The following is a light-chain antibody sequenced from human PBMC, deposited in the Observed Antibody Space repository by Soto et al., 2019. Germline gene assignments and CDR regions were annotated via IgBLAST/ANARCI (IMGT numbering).Light chain of an antibody. V-gene: IGLV2-11*01. CDR3: CSYAGSYILV. Sequence: QSALTQPRSVSGSPGQSVTISCTGTSSDVGRYNYVSWYQHHPGKAPKLMIYGVNERPSGVPDRFSGSKSGNTASLTISGLQAEDEADYHCCSYAGSYILVFGGGTKVTV. CDR1: SSDVGRYNY. CDR2: GVN. J-gene: IGLJ3*02.